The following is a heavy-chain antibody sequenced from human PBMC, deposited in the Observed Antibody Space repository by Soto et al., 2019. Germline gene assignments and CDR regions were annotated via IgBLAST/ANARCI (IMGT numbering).Heavy chain of an antibody. V-gene: IGHV3-33*01. Sequence: QVQLVESGGGVVQPGRSLRLSCAASGFTFSNYGMHWVRQAPGKGLEWVAVIWYDGSNKYYADSVKGRFTISRDNSKNTLYLQMNSLRAEDMGVYYCTRESGGDRGDVWGQGTTVTVSS. CDR2: IWYDGSNK. J-gene: IGHJ6*02. D-gene: IGHD2-21*02. CDR1: GFTFSNYG. CDR3: TRESGGDRGDV.